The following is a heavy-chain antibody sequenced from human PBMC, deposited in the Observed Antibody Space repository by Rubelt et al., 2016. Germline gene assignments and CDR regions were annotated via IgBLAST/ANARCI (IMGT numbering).Heavy chain of an antibody. Sequence: APGRGLEWMGGFDTDEGKTIYAQRFQGRVTMTDDTSLNTAYMELSSLRSEDTAVYYCARDDCSSTSCSPQGWGQGTLVTVSS. CDR3: ARDDCSSTSCSPQG. V-gene: IGHV1-24*01. J-gene: IGHJ4*02. D-gene: IGHD2-2*01. CDR2: FDTDEGKT.